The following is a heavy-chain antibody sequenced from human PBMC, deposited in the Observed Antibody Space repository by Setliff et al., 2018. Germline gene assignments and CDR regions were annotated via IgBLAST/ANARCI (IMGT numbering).Heavy chain of an antibody. D-gene: IGHD6-25*01. CDR3: AKHVLSSGWPNDAFDF. Sequence: GGSLRLSCAASGFTFSTYGMHWVRQAPGKGLEWVAFIWFDGSNKYYVDSVKGRFTVSRDNSKDTLYLQMNSLRAEDAAVYYCAKHVLSSGWPNDAFDFWGQGTMVTVSS. CDR2: IWFDGSNK. J-gene: IGHJ3*01. V-gene: IGHV3-30*02. CDR1: GFTFSTYG.